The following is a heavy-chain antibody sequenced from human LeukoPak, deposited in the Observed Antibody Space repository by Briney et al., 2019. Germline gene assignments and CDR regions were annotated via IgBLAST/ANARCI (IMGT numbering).Heavy chain of an antibody. CDR3: ARGSPVAAAGTAYFHH. D-gene: IGHD6-13*01. V-gene: IGHV1-2*04. Sequence: ASVKVSCKASGYTFTDYYMHWVRQAPGQGLEWMGWINPNSGDTNFAQEFQGWVTMTRDTSICTAYIELSRSRSDDTAMYYCARGSPVAAAGTAYFHHWGQGTLVTVSS. CDR1: GYTFTDYY. CDR2: INPNSGDT. J-gene: IGHJ1*01.